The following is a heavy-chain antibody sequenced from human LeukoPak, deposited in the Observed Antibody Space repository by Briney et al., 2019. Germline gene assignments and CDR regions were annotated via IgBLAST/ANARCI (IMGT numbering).Heavy chain of an antibody. V-gene: IGHV3-7*01. J-gene: IGHJ3*02. CDR1: GFTFSSYW. D-gene: IGHD3-3*01. CDR2: IKQDGSEK. Sequence: GGSLRLSCAASGFTFSSYWMSWVRQAPGKGLEWVANIKQDGSEKYYVDSVKGRFTISRDNAKNSLYLQMNSLRAEDTAVYYCARQIGEYYDFWSGYTSNAFDIWGQGTMVTVSS. CDR3: ARQIGEYYDFWSGYTSNAFDI.